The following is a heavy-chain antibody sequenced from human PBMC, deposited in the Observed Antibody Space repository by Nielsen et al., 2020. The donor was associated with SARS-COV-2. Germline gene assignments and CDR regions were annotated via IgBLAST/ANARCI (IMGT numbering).Heavy chain of an antibody. CDR2: IDPSDSYT. CDR3: AWNYGSGSYYPGHDAFDI. V-gene: IGHV5-10-1*01. Sequence: VRQMPGKGLEWMGRIDPSDSYTNYSPSLQGHVTISADKSISTAYLQWSSLKASDTAMYYCAWNYGSGSYYPGHDAFDIWGQGTMVTVSS. D-gene: IGHD3-10*01. J-gene: IGHJ3*02.